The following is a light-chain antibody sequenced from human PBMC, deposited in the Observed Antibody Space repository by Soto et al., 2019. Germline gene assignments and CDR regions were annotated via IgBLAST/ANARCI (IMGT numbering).Light chain of an antibody. CDR3: QNYNSYSQFT. Sequence: DIQMTQSPSSLSASVGDRVTITCRASQGISNYLAWYQQKPGKVPKLLIYGASTLQSGAPSRYSGSGSGTDFTLTISSLQPEDAATYYCQNYNSYSQFTFGPGTKVDIK. CDR2: GAS. V-gene: IGKV1-27*01. J-gene: IGKJ3*01. CDR1: QGISNY.